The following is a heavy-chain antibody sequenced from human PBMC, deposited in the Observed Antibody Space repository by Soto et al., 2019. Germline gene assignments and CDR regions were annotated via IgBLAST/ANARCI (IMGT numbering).Heavy chain of an antibody. Sequence: PGGSLRLSCAASGFTFSSYGMHWVRQAPGKGLEWVAVIWYDGSNKYYADSVKGRFTISRDNSKNTVYLQMNSLRAEDTAVHYCARALRMVTTHAFDIWGQGTMVTVSS. J-gene: IGHJ3*02. CDR1: GFTFSSYG. V-gene: IGHV3-33*01. CDR2: IWYDGSNK. D-gene: IGHD4-17*01. CDR3: ARALRMVTTHAFDI.